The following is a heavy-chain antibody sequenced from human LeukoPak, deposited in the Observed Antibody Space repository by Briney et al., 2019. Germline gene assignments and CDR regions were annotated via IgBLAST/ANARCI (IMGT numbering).Heavy chain of an antibody. CDR3: ARENTAMVYYYYGMDV. CDR2: ISYDGSNK. V-gene: IGHV3-30*04. Sequence: GGSLRLSCAASGFTFSSYAMRWVRQAPGKGLEWVAVISYDGSNKYYADSVKGRFTISRDNSKNTLYLQMNSLRAEDTAVYYCARENTAMVYYYYGMDVWGQGTTVTVSS. D-gene: IGHD5-18*01. CDR1: GFTFSSYA. J-gene: IGHJ6*02.